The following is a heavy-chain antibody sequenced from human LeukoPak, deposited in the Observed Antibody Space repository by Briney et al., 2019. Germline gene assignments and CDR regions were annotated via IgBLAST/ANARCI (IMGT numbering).Heavy chain of an antibody. D-gene: IGHD6-19*01. CDR3: ARDLYSSGWYRAFDI. J-gene: IGHJ3*02. Sequence: GGSLRLSCSASGFTVINNYMSWVRQAPGKGLEWVSLIYSGGSTYHADSVKGRFTISRDNSKNTLYLQMNSLRAEDTAVYYCARDLYSSGWYRAFDIWGRGTMVTVSS. V-gene: IGHV3-66*01. CDR2: IYSGGST. CDR1: GFTVINNY.